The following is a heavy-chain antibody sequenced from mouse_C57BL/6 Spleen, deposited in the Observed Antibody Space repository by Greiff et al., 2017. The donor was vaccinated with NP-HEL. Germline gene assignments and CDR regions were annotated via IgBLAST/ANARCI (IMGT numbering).Heavy chain of an antibody. V-gene: IGHV1-69*01. D-gene: IGHD2-2*01. CDR3: ARGGYDVRTWFAY. Sequence: QVQLQQPGAELVMPGASVKLSCKASGYTFTSYWMHWVKQRPGQGLEWIGEIDPSASYTNYNQKFKGKSTLTVDKSSSTAYMQLSSLTSEDSAVYYCARGGYDVRTWFAYWGQGTLVTVSA. J-gene: IGHJ3*01. CDR1: GYTFTSYW. CDR2: IDPSASYT.